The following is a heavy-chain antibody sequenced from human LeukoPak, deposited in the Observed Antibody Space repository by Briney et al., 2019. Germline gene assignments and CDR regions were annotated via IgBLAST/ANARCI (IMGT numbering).Heavy chain of an antibody. V-gene: IGHV1-2*02. J-gene: IGHJ5*02. Sequence: GASVKVSCKASGYTFTGYYMHWVRQAPGQGLEWMGWINPNSGGTNYAQKFQGRVTMTRDTSTSTVYMELSSLRSEDTAVYYCARDHPRRDYYDSSGPRVWFDPWGQGTLVTVSS. CDR3: ARDHPRRDYYDSSGPRVWFDP. CDR1: GYTFTGYY. CDR2: INPNSGGT. D-gene: IGHD3-22*01.